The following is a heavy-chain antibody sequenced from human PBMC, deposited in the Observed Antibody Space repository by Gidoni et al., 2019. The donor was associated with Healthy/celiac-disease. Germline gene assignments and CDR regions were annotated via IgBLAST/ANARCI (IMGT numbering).Heavy chain of an antibody. CDR3: ARSVPHRYYYYGMDV. D-gene: IGHD2-2*01. J-gene: IGHJ6*02. Sequence: QVQLVQSGAEVKKPGASVKVSCKASGYTFTSYGISWVRQAPGQGLEWMGWISAYNGNTNYAQKLQGRVTMTTDTSTSTACMELRSLRSDDTAVYYCARSVPHRYYYYGMDVWGQGTTVTVSS. CDR2: ISAYNGNT. CDR1: GYTFTSYG. V-gene: IGHV1-18*04.